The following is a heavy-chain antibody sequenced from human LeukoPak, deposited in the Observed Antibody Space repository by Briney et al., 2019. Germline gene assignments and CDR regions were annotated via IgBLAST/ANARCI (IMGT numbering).Heavy chain of an antibody. D-gene: IGHD3-9*01. CDR2: ISAYNGNT. J-gene: IGHJ5*02. V-gene: IGHV1-18*01. CDR1: GYTFTSYG. Sequence: ASVKASCKASGYTFTSYGISWVRQAPGQGLEWMGWISAYNGNTNYAQKLQGRVTMTTDTSTSTAYMELRSLRSDDTAVYYCPRSGDYDILSWFDPWGQGTLVTVSS. CDR3: PRSGDYDILSWFDP.